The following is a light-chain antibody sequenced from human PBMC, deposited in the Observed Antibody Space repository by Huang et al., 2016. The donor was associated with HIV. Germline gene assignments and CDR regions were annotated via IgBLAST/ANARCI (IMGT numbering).Light chain of an antibody. Sequence: ETVLTQSPGILSLSPGGRATLSCRARQRVSTDYLAWYQPKPGQAPRLLIHGATVRATGIPDRFSGSGSGTDFTLTINRLEPEDFALYYCQQYGNSPLTFGGGTEVEIK. J-gene: IGKJ4*01. CDR1: QRVSTDY. V-gene: IGKV3-20*01. CDR3: QQYGNSPLT. CDR2: GAT.